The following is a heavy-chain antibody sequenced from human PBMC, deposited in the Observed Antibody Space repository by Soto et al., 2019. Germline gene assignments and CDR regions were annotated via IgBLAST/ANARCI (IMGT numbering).Heavy chain of an antibody. Sequence: SETLSLTCAVSGGSISSGGYSWSWIRQPPGKGLEWVGYIYHNGSPYYNPSLKSRLTISVDTSKNQFSLKLSSVTAADTAVYYCARGGWSLDYWGQGTLVTSP. J-gene: IGHJ4*02. CDR3: ARGGWSLDY. CDR2: IYHNGSP. CDR1: GGSISSGGYS. D-gene: IGHD2-15*01. V-gene: IGHV4-30-2*01.